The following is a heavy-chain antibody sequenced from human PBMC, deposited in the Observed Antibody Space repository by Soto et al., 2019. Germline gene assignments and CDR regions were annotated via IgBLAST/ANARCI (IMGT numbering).Heavy chain of an antibody. J-gene: IGHJ4*02. Sequence: QLQLQESGPGLVKPSETLSLTCTVSGGSISSSSYYWGWIRQPPGKGLEWIGSIYYSRSTYYNPSLKSRVSISVDTSKNQFSLKLSSVTAADTAVYYCARHVAGYSSGLDYWGQGTLVTVSS. CDR3: ARHVAGYSSGLDY. D-gene: IGHD6-19*01. V-gene: IGHV4-39*01. CDR2: IYYSRST. CDR1: GGSISSSSYY.